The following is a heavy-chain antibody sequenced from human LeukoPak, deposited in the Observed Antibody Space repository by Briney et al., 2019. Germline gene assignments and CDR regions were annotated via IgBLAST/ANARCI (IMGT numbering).Heavy chain of an antibody. CDR2: ISSSGSTI. CDR3: ARESYDSSGYYIFFDY. Sequence: GGSLGLSCAASGFTFSSYEMNWVRQAPGKGLEWVSYISSSGSTIYYADSVKGRFTISRDSAKNSLYLQMNSLRAEDTAVYYCARESYDSSGYYIFFDYWGQGTLVTVSS. J-gene: IGHJ4*02. D-gene: IGHD3-22*01. CDR1: GFTFSSYE. V-gene: IGHV3-48*03.